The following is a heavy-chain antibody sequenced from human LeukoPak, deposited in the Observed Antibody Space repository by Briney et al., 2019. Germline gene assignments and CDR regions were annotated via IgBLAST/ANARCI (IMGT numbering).Heavy chain of an antibody. CDR3: WRGNYGVDV. V-gene: IGHV3-11*05. CDR2: ITGRGTNT. CDR1: GFTFSDYY. J-gene: IGHJ6*02. Sequence: GGSLRLSCAASGFTFSDYYMTWIRQAPGKGLEWVSYITGRGTNTNYADSVKGRFTISRDNTKNSLYLQMNSLRAEDTAVYYCWRGNYGVDVWGQGTTVTVSS.